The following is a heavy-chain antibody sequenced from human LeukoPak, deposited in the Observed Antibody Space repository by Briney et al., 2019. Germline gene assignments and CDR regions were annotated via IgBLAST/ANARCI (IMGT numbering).Heavy chain of an antibody. CDR1: GGSIISSPYY. D-gene: IGHD7-27*01. CDR2: IYHTGKT. Sequence: SETLSLTCTVSGGSIISSPYYWVLIRQSPGKGLEWIGTIYHTGKTYYNPSLNSRVTMSLDTSKNQLSLKLIAMTAADTAIYYCVKTRTGGGAFDIWGQGTKVTVSS. V-gene: IGHV4-39*01. CDR3: VKTRTGGGAFDI. J-gene: IGHJ3*02.